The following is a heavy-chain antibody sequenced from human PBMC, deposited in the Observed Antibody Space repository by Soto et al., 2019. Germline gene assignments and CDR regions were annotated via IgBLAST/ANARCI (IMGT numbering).Heavy chain of an antibody. Sequence: GASVKVSCKASGYTFTSYGISWVRQAPGQGLEWMGWISAYNGNTNYAQKLQGRVTMTTDTSTSTAYMELRSLRSDDTAVYHCARVVQLWLIPGGDPWGQGTLVTVSS. CDR3: ARVVQLWLIPGGDP. CDR1: GYTFTSYG. D-gene: IGHD5-18*01. J-gene: IGHJ5*02. V-gene: IGHV1-18*04. CDR2: ISAYNGNT.